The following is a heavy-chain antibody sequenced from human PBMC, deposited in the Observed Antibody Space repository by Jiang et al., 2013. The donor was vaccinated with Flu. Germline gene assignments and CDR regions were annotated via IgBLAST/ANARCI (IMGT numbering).Heavy chain of an antibody. CDR3: AAAGSVWFRTFDY. CDR2: IHHSGRT. V-gene: IGHV4-59*08. D-gene: IGHD6-19*01. Sequence: LEWIADIHHSGRTNYNPSLKSRVTISVDTSKSQFSLRLRSVTAADTAVYYCAAAGSVWFRTFDYWGQGNLVTVSS. J-gene: IGHJ4*02.